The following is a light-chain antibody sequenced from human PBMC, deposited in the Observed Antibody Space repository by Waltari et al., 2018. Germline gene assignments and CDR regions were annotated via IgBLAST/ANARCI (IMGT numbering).Light chain of an antibody. V-gene: IGLV2-14*03. Sequence: QSALTQPASVSGSPGQSITISCTGTSSDVGGYNYVSWYQKHPGKAPKLMIYDVINRPSAVSDRFSGSKSGNTASLTISGLQAEDEADYYCSSYTRSSTWVFGGGTKLTVL. CDR1: SSDVGGYNY. J-gene: IGLJ3*02. CDR3: SSYTRSSTWV. CDR2: DVI.